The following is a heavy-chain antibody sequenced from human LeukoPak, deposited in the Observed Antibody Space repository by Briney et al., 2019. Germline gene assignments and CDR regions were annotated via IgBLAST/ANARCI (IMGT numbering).Heavy chain of an antibody. J-gene: IGHJ4*02. Sequence: PGGSLRLSCAASGFTVSSNYMNWVRQAPGKGLEWVSAINSGASTYYVDSVKGRFTVSRDNSKNTLYLQMNSLRAEDTAVYYCARMDIGLVRDWGQGTLVTVSS. CDR2: INSGAST. D-gene: IGHD3-10*01. CDR3: ARMDIGLVRD. V-gene: IGHV3-53*01. CDR1: GFTVSSNY.